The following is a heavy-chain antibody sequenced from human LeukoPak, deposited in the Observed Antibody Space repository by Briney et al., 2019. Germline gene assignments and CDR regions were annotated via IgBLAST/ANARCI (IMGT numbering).Heavy chain of an antibody. CDR3: ARGAGGTWFDP. V-gene: IGHV4-59*01. CDR2: VNSNGGT. CDR1: GCSISTFS. Sequence: SETLSLTCTVSGCSISTFSLNWIRQPPGQGLEWIGYVNSNGGTYNNPSLKSRVTVSLDMSKNQFSLKLSSATAAATAVYYCARGAGGTWFDPWGQGILVTVSS. J-gene: IGHJ5*02.